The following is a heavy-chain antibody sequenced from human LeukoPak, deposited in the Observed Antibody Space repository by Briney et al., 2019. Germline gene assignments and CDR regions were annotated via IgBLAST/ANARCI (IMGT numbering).Heavy chain of an antibody. D-gene: IGHD3-16*01. CDR3: TKGYYEPFDS. CDR2: IYYPGTT. Sequence: SSETLSLTCSVSGASVSTLHWNWIRQPPGKGLEWLGNIYYPGTTKYNPSLKSRVTLSMDTSKNQFSLKLTSVTAADTAVCFCTKGYYEPFDSWGQGILVTVSS. V-gene: IGHV4-59*02. J-gene: IGHJ4*02. CDR1: GASVSTLH.